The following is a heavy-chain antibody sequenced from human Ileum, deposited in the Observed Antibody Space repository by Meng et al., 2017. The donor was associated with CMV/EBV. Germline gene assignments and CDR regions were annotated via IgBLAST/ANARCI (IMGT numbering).Heavy chain of an antibody. V-gene: IGHV1-2*02. CDR3: ARDLGVAVAGFDY. CDR2: INPNTGGT. Sequence: ASVKVSCKASGYTFTDYHMHWMRQAPGQGLEWMGWINPNTGGTNYAQKFQGRVTMTRDTSISTAYMELSRLRSDDTAVYYCARDLGVAVAGFDYWGQGTLVTVSS. D-gene: IGHD6-19*01. J-gene: IGHJ4*02. CDR1: GYTFTDYH.